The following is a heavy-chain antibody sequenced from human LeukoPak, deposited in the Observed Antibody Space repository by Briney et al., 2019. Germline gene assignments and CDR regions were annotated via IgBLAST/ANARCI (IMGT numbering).Heavy chain of an antibody. J-gene: IGHJ6*02. CDR2: IYTSWST. CDR1: GGSISSYY. D-gene: IGHD2-8*01. Sequence: PSETLSPTCTVSGGSISSYYWSWIRQPAGKGLEWIGRIYTSWSTNYNPSLKSRVTISVDTSNNHFSLRLSSVTAADTAVYYCARQMYLGGMDVWGQGTTVTVSS. CDR3: ARQMYLGGMDV. V-gene: IGHV4-4*07.